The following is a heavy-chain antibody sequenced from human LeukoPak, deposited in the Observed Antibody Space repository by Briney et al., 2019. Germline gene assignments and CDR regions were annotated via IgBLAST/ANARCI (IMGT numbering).Heavy chain of an antibody. CDR3: ARADGTIYYFDS. V-gene: IGHV4-31*03. Sequence: SETLSPTCTVSGGSISSRAYYWSWIRQHPGKGPEWIGYIYYSGSTYYNPSLKSRVIISLNTSKTQFSLKLSSVTAADTAVYYCARADGTIYYFDSWGQGTVVTVSS. CDR1: GGSISSRAYY. CDR2: IYYSGST. J-gene: IGHJ4*02. D-gene: IGHD5-24*01.